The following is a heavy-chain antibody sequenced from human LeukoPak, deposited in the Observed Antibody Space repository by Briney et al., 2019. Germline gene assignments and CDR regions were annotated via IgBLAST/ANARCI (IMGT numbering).Heavy chain of an antibody. D-gene: IGHD1-14*01. V-gene: IGHV3-11*06. Sequence: TPGGSLRLSCAASGFTFSDYYMSWIRQAPGKGLEWVSYISSSSSYTNYADSVKGRFTISRDNAKNSLYLQMNSLRAEDTAVYYYARDYLTGWNPPDYWGQGTLVTVSS. J-gene: IGHJ4*02. CDR3: ARDYLTGWNPPDY. CDR1: GFTFSDYY. CDR2: ISSSSSYT.